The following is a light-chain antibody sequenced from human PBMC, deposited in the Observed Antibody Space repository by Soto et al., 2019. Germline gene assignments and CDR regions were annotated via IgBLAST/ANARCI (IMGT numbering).Light chain of an antibody. V-gene: IGKV3-20*01. CDR2: GAS. CDR3: QQYDSSPRT. Sequence: EKLLTQSPITLSLSPGERATLSCRASQSVSSNFLAWYQQNPGQAPRLLIYGASIRASGIPARFSGSGSGTDFTLTISRLEPEDFAAYYCQQYDSSPRTFAQGTKVAIK. J-gene: IGKJ1*01. CDR1: QSVSSNF.